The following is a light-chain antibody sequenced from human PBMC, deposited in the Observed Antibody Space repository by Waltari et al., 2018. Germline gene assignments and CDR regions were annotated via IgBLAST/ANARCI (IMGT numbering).Light chain of an antibody. CDR3: SSYTSSNTWV. J-gene: IGLJ3*02. Sequence: QSALPQPASVSGSPGQSITISCIGTSSDVGRYNFVSWYQQHPGKAPKLIIYDVSNRPSGVSSRFSGSKSGNTASLTISGLQAEDEADYYCSSYTSSNTWVFGGGTKLTVL. V-gene: IGLV2-14*03. CDR2: DVS. CDR1: SSDVGRYNF.